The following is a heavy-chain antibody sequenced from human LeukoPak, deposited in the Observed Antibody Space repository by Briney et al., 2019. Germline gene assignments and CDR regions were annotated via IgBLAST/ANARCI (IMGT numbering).Heavy chain of an antibody. Sequence: SETLSLTCTVSGGSISSGSFYWSWIRQPAGKGLEWIGRIYISGSTNYNPSLKSRVTISVDTSKNQFSLKLSSVTAADAAVYYCARAGAASFGVVKHTFDIWGQGTMVTVSS. CDR3: ARAGAASFGVVKHTFDI. D-gene: IGHD3-3*01. CDR2: IYISGST. V-gene: IGHV4-61*02. J-gene: IGHJ3*02. CDR1: GGSISSGSFY.